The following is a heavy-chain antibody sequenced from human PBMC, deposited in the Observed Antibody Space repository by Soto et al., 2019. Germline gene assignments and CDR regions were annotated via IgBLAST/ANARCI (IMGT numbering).Heavy chain of an antibody. D-gene: IGHD6-19*01. CDR3: ARALIEDSSGWQY. V-gene: IGHV3-48*02. CDR2: ISSGGGTI. Sequence: GGSLRLSCAASGFTFSSYSMNWVRQAPGKGLEWLSYISSGGGTIYYADSVRGRFTISRDNAENSLFLQMNSLRDEDTAVYYCARALIEDSSGWQYWGQGTLVTVSS. J-gene: IGHJ4*02. CDR1: GFTFSSYS.